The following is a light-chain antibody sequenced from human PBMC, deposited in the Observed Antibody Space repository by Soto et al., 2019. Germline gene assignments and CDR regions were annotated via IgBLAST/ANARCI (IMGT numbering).Light chain of an antibody. V-gene: IGLV1-40*01. CDR2: GNT. CDR3: ATWDSRLRALL. Sequence: QSVLTQPPSVSGAPGESVTISCAGSSSNIGAGSGVHWYQQLPGTAPKLLINGNTNRPSGVPDRFSGSKSGTSATLGITGLQAGDEGDYYCATWDSRLRALLFGGGTKLTVL. J-gene: IGLJ2*01. CDR1: SSNIGAGSG.